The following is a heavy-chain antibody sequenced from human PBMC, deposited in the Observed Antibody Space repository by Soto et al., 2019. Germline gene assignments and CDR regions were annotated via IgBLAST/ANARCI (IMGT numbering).Heavy chain of an antibody. J-gene: IGHJ3*02. CDR2: ISSSGSTI. Sequence: GGSLRLSCAASGFTFSDYYMSWIRQAPGKGLEWVSYISSSGSTIYYADSVKGRFTISRDNAKNSLYLQMNSLRAEDTAVYYCARIKLYDSSGYYAFDIWGQGTMVTVSS. CDR1: GFTFSDYY. CDR3: ARIKLYDSSGYYAFDI. D-gene: IGHD3-22*01. V-gene: IGHV3-11*01.